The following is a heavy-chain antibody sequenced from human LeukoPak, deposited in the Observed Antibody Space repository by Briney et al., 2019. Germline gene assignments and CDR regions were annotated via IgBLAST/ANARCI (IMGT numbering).Heavy chain of an antibody. CDR2: IYYSGST. J-gene: IGHJ4*02. D-gene: IGHD3-3*01. CDR1: GGSFSGYY. V-gene: IGHV4-59*08. CDR3: ARSDFWSGYYPGIYFDY. Sequence: PSETLSLTCAVYGGSFSGYYWSWIRQPPGKGLEWIGYIYYSGSTNYNPSLKSRVTISVDTSKNQFSLKLSSVTAADTAVYYCARSDFWSGYYPGIYFDYWGQGTLVTVSS.